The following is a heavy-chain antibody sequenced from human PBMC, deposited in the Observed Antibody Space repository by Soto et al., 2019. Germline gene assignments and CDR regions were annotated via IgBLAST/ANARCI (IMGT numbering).Heavy chain of an antibody. CDR1: GGSISSSSYY. CDR2: IYYSGTT. D-gene: IGHD3-10*01. Sequence: TSETLSLTCTVSGGSISSSSYYWGWIRQPPGKGLEWIGSIYYSGTTYYNPSLKSRVTTSVDTSKNQFSLKLSSVTAADTAVYYCARSPLSWFGELSHYYYYGMDVWGQGTTVTVSS. CDR3: ARSPLSWFGELSHYYYYGMDV. V-gene: IGHV4-39*01. J-gene: IGHJ6*02.